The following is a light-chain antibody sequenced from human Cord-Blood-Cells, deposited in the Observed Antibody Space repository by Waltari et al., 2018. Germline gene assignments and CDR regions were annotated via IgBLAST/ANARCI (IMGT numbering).Light chain of an antibody. J-gene: IGLJ1*01. CDR1: KLGDKY. CDR2: QDS. CDR3: QAWDSSTYV. Sequence: SYELTPPPSVSVPPGQPASITCSGDKLGDKYACWYQQKPGQSPVLVIYQDSKRPSGIPERFSGSNSGNTATLTISGTQAMDEADYYCQAWDSSTYVFGTGTKVTVL. V-gene: IGLV3-1*01.